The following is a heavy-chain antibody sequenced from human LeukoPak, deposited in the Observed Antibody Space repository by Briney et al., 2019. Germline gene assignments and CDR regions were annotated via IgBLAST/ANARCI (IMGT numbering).Heavy chain of an antibody. V-gene: IGHV3-23*01. CDR2: ISSSGGST. CDR3: AERSYGDYYYGMDV. D-gene: IGHD4-17*01. CDR1: GFTFSSYS. J-gene: IGHJ6*02. Sequence: GGSLRLSCAASGFTFSSYSMNWVRQAPGKGLEWVSSISSSGGSTFYADSVKGRFTISRGEPKNTLYLQMNSLRVEDTAVYYCAERSYGDYYYGMDVWGQGTTVTVSS.